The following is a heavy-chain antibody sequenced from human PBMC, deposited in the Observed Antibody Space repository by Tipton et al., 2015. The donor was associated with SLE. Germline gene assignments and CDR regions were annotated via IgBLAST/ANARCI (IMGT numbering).Heavy chain of an antibody. J-gene: IGHJ4*02. D-gene: IGHD3-16*01. Sequence: TLSLTCTVSGGSVRSVSYYWSWIRQSPGKGLECIGEIHYSGNTKYNPSLKSRFTMSVDTSENQFSLRLSSMTTADTAAYYCARDLGVDYFDYWGPGTLVTVSS. CDR1: GGSVRSVSYY. CDR3: ARDLGVDYFDY. V-gene: IGHV4-61*01. CDR2: IHYSGNT.